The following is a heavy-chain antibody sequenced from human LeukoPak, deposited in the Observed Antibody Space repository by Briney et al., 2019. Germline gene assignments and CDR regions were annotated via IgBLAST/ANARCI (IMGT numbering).Heavy chain of an antibody. CDR3: ARERPGGYNNYYFDY. CDR2: IYSSGSI. D-gene: IGHD5-24*01. CDR1: GGSISSGSFY. Sequence: SETLSLTCTVSGGSISSGSFYWSWVRQPAGKGLEWIGRIYSSGSINYNPSLKSRVTISGDTSKNQFSLKVSSVSGADTAVYYCARERPGGYNNYYFDYWGQGTLVTVS. V-gene: IGHV4-61*02. J-gene: IGHJ4*02.